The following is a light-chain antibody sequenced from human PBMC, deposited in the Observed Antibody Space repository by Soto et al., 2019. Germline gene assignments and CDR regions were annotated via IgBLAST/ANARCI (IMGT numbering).Light chain of an antibody. CDR2: GAS. CDR3: QQYGRT. CDR1: QSVSNNY. Sequence: EIVLTHSPGTLSLSPCERATLSCRASQSVSNNYLAWYQQKPGQAPRLLIYGASNRATGIPDRFSGSGSGTDFTLTISRLEPEDFAVYYCQQYGRTFGQGTKVDIK. J-gene: IGKJ1*01. V-gene: IGKV3-20*01.